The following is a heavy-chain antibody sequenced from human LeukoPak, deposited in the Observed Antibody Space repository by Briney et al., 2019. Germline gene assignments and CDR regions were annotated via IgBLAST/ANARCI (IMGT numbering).Heavy chain of an antibody. CDR1: GFTFSSYW. CDR3: ARDLMGIAYRGAFYY. Sequence: GGSLRLSCAASGFTFSSYWMSWVRQAPGKGLEWVANIKQDGSEKYYVDSVKGRFTISRDNAKNSLYLQMNSLRAEDAAVYYCARDLMGIAYRGAFYYWGQGTLVTVSS. CDR2: IKQDGSEK. D-gene: IGHD6-13*01. J-gene: IGHJ4*02. V-gene: IGHV3-7*01.